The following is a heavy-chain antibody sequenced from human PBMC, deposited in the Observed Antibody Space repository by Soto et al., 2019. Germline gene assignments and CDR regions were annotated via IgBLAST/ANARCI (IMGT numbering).Heavy chain of an antibody. V-gene: IGHV3-33*01. J-gene: IGHJ6*02. CDR1: GFTFSSYG. CDR3: ARAISRAGIVGATTFYYGMDV. D-gene: IGHD1-26*01. Sequence: GGSLRLSCAASGFTFSSYGMHWVRQAPGKGLEWVAVIWYDGSNKYYADSVKGRFTISRDNSKNTLYLQMNSLRAEDTAVYYCARAISRAGIVGATTFYYGMDVWGQGTTVTVSS. CDR2: IWYDGSNK.